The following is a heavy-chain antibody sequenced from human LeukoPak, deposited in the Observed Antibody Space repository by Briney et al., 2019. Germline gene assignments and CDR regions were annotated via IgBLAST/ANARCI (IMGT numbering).Heavy chain of an antibody. Sequence: SETLSLTCTVSGGSISSSSYYWSWIRQPPGKGLEWIGEINHSGSTNYNPSLKSRVTISVDTSKNQFSLKLSSVTAADTAVYYCARGRMYSSSTSADFDYWGQGTLVTVSS. CDR2: INHSGST. CDR3: ARGRMYSSSTSADFDY. D-gene: IGHD6-6*01. CDR1: GGSISSSSYY. J-gene: IGHJ4*02. V-gene: IGHV4-39*07.